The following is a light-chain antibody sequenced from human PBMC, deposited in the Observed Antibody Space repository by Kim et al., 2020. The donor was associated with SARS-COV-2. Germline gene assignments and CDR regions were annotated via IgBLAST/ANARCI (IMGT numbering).Light chain of an antibody. CDR2: SAS. J-gene: IGKJ1*01. CDR1: QDIRSS. CDR3: QQYYSYPRT. Sequence: ASTGDRLTITCRSTQDIRSSLAWYQQKPGQAPKLLISSASSLQSGVPSRFNGGGSGTDFTLTIGCLQSEDFAAYYCQQYYSYPRTFGQGTKVDIK. V-gene: IGKV1-8*01.